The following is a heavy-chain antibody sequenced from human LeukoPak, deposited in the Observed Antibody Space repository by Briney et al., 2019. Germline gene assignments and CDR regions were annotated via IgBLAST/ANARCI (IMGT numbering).Heavy chain of an antibody. D-gene: IGHD5-12*01. CDR3: ARGYYGVRIVATLSSYYYGMDV. V-gene: IGHV1-69*13. CDR2: IIPIFGTA. Sequence: GASVKVSCKASGGTFSSYAISWVRQAPGQGLEWMGGIIPIFGTANYAQKFQGRVTITADESTSTAYMELSSPRSEDTAVYYCARGYYGVRIVATLSSYYYGMDVWGKGTTVTVSS. J-gene: IGHJ6*04. CDR1: GGTFSSYA.